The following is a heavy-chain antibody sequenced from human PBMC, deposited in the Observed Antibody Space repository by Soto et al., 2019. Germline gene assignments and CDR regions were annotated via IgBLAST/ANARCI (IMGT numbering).Heavy chain of an antibody. CDR2: ISGGGGST. CDR1: GFTFGNYG. CDR3: ARVAY. J-gene: IGHJ4*02. Sequence: PGGSLRLSCAASGFTFGNYGMNWVRQAPGKGLEWVSGISGGGGSTYYADSVKGRFTISRDPSKNTIFLEMNSQRAEDTAVYYCARVAYWGPGTQVTVSS. V-gene: IGHV3-23*01.